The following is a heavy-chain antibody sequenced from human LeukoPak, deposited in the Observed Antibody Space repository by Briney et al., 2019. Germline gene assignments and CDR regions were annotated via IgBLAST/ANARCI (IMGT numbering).Heavy chain of an antibody. D-gene: IGHD6-19*01. CDR3: ARGPFRSSGWYDRIDY. CDR2: INHSGST. CDR1: GGSISNYY. V-gene: IGHV4-34*01. Sequence: SETLSLTCTVSGGSISNYYWSWIRQPPGKGLEWIGEINHSGSTNYNPSLKSRVTISVDTSKNQFSLKLSSVTAADTAVYCCARGPFRSSGWYDRIDYWGQGTLVTVSS. J-gene: IGHJ4*02.